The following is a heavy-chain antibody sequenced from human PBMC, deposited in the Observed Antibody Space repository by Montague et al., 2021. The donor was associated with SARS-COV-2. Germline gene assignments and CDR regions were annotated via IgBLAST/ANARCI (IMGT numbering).Heavy chain of an antibody. J-gene: IGHJ4*02. CDR3: ARGRQHFNMIVVVMTGREYYFDY. V-gene: IGHV4-34*01. CDR1: GGSFSDYF. Sequence: SETRSLTCAVYGGSFSDYFWTWIRQPPGKGLEWIGEINHRGTSNYNPSLKSRVSISVDTSKNQFSLYLGSVTAADTAVYYCARGRQHFNMIVVVMTGREYYFDYWGQGTLVTVSS. CDR2: INHRGTS. D-gene: IGHD3-22*01.